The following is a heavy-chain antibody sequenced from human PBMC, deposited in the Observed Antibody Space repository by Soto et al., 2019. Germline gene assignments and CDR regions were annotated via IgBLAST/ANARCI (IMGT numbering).Heavy chain of an antibody. Sequence: PGGSLRLSCAASGFTFGSYGMHWVRQAPGKGLEWVAVISYDGSNKYYADSVRGRFAISRDNSNNMLYLQMNSLRAGDTAVYYCANIRNVVYAHNAYWGQGTLVTVS. J-gene: IGHJ4*02. D-gene: IGHD2-8*02. CDR3: ANIRNVVYAHNAY. CDR2: ISYDGSNK. V-gene: IGHV3-30*18. CDR1: GFTFGSYG.